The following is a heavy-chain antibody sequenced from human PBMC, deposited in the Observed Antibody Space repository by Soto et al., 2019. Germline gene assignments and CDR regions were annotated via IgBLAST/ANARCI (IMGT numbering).Heavy chain of an antibody. CDR3: ASVDYGGNSAEYFQH. Sequence: QVQLQESGPGLVKPSQTLSLTCTVSGGSISSGGYYWSWIRQHPGKGLEWIGYIYYSGRTYYTPSLQSRVVISVDTAKNQFSLKLSSVTAAATAVYYCASVDYGGNSAEYFQHWGQGTLVTVSS. CDR1: GGSISSGGYY. D-gene: IGHD4-17*01. J-gene: IGHJ1*01. V-gene: IGHV4-31*03. CDR2: IYYSGRT.